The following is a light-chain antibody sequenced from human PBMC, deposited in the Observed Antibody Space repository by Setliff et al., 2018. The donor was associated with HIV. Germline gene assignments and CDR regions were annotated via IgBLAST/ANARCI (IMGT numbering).Light chain of an antibody. Sequence: QSALTQPASVSGSPGQSITISCTGTSSDVGSYNLVSWYQQHPDKAPKVMIYEVSKRPSGVSNRFSGSKSGNTASLTISGLQAEDEADYYCSSYTSSSTEVFGTGTKVTVL. CDR2: EVS. CDR3: SSYTSSSTEV. V-gene: IGLV2-14*02. J-gene: IGLJ1*01. CDR1: SSDVGSYNL.